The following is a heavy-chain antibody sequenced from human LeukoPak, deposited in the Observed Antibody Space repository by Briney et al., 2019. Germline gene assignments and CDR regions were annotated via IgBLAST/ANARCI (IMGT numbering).Heavy chain of an antibody. CDR1: GGSISSGGYY. CDR2: IYHSGST. V-gene: IGHV4-30-2*01. CDR3: ARDCSTSCYQNY. D-gene: IGHD2-2*01. Sequence: SETLSLTCTVSGGSISSGGYYWSWIRQPPGKGLEWIGYIYHSGSTYYNPSLKSRATISVDRSKNQFSLKLSSVTAADTAVYYCARDCSTSCYQNYWGQGTLVTVSS. J-gene: IGHJ4*02.